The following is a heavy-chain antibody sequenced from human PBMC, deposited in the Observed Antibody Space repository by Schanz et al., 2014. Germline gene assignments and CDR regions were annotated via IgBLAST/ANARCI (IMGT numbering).Heavy chain of an antibody. D-gene: IGHD1-26*01. Sequence: EGQLLESGGGLVQPGGSLRLSCAASGFTFSSYGMSWVCQAPGKGLEWVSGISSSGSTYYADSVKGRFTTSRDNSKNTMYLQMNSLRAEDTAVYYCVKDLQRELLRDDHYYGMDVWGQGTTVTVSS. CDR1: GFTFSSYG. CDR3: VKDLQRELLRDDHYYGMDV. J-gene: IGHJ6*02. V-gene: IGHV3-23*01. CDR2: ISSSGST.